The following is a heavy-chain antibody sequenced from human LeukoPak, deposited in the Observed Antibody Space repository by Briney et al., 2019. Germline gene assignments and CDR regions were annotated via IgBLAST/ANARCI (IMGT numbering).Heavy chain of an antibody. D-gene: IGHD1-26*01. CDR1: GFTFSGSA. J-gene: IGHJ5*02. Sequence: GGSLRLSCAASGFTFSGSAIHWVRQSSGKGLEWVGQIDKKDKGYATAAAYAASVKGRFTISRDDSINTAYLQMKRLKTEDTALYYCTRDSGTYNWFDPWGQGTLVTVSS. CDR3: TRDSGTYNWFDP. CDR2: IDKKDKGYATAA. V-gene: IGHV3-73*01.